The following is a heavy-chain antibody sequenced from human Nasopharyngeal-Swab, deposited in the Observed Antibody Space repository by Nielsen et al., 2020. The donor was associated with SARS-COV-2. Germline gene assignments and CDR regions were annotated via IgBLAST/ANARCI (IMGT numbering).Heavy chain of an antibody. Sequence: ASVKVSCKASGYTFIGYYIHWVRQAPGQGLEWMGWINPNSGGTNYAQKFQGRVTMTRDTSISTAYIELSRLRSDDTAVYYCAREKTRSVTIFGVVIAWGQGTLVTVSS. CDR2: INPNSGGT. CDR1: GYTFIGYY. CDR3: AREKTRSVTIFGVVIA. V-gene: IGHV1-2*02. J-gene: IGHJ4*02. D-gene: IGHD3-3*01.